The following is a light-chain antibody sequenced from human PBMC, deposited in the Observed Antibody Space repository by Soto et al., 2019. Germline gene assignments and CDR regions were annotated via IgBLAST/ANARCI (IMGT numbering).Light chain of an antibody. V-gene: IGLV2-8*01. CDR2: DVD. CDR1: IGDVGGYYY. Sequence: QSALTQPPSASESPGQSVTISCSGTIGDVGGYYYVSWYQHHPGRAPKLLIYDVDKRPPGVPSRFSGSKSGNTASLTVSGLQADDEADYYCLSYGVNNHYVFGTGTKLTVL. CDR3: LSYGVNNHYV. J-gene: IGLJ1*01.